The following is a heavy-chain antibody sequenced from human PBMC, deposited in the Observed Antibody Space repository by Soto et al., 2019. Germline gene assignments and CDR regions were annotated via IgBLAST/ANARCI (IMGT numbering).Heavy chain of an antibody. V-gene: IGHV1-69*02. CDR1: GATLNNYI. CDR3: ARGGVVDYGDYNT. Sequence: QVNLVQSGAEVRKPGSSVKVSCKTSGATLNNYIIGWVRQAPGQGLEWMGRIIPILGIPNYSQRFQDRLTIPADRSTITLYMELSSLRSDDTAIYFCARGGVVDYGDYNTWGQGTLVTVSS. D-gene: IGHD4-17*01. J-gene: IGHJ5*02. CDR2: IIPILGIP.